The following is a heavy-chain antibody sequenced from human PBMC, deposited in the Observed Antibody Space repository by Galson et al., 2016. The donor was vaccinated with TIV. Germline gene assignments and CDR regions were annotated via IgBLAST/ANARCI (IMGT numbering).Heavy chain of an antibody. CDR3: TTDLGYCLTTSCSLGLDY. D-gene: IGHD2-2*01. J-gene: IGHJ4*02. CDR1: GFTFSNAW. CDR2: SKSKSDGATT. V-gene: IGHV3-15*01. Sequence: SLRLSCAASGFTFSNAWMTWVRQAPGRGLEWVGRSKSKSDGATTAYAAPLKGSSSISRDDSKDPVYLQMNNLQTEDTALYFCTTDLGYCLTTSCSLGLDYWGQGTLVTVSS.